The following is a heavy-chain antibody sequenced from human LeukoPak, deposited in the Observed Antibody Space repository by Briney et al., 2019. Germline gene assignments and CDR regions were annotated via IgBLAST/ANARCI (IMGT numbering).Heavy chain of an antibody. CDR2: IKQDGSEK. CDR1: GFTFGSYW. Sequence: GGSLRLSCAASGFTFGSYWMSWVRQAPGKGLEWVANIKQDGSEKYYVDSVKGRFTISRDNAKNSLYLQMNSLRAEDTAVYYCARVPDYYGSGSRFDPWGQGTLVTVSS. CDR3: ARVPDYYGSGSRFDP. V-gene: IGHV3-7*01. D-gene: IGHD3-10*01. J-gene: IGHJ5*02.